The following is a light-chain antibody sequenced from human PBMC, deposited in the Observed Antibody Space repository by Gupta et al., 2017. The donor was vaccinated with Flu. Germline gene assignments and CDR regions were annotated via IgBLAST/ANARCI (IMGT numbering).Light chain of an antibody. CDR2: DAS. J-gene: IGKJ4*01. Sequence: DIVLTQSQATLSLSPGERATLSCRASQNVNNYLAWYQHKPGQAPRLLIRDASNRATGIPARFSGSGSGTDFTLTISSLQPEDFALYYCQQRSNWPKVTFGGGTKVEIK. CDR1: QNVNNY. V-gene: IGKV3-11*01. CDR3: QQRSNWPKVT.